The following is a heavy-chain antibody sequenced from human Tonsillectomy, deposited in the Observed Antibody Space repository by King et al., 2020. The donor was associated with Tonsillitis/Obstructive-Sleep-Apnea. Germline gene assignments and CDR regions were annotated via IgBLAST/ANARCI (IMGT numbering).Heavy chain of an antibody. J-gene: IGHJ4*02. CDR2: IYWDDDK. V-gene: IGHV2-5*02. D-gene: IGHD3-10*01. CDR1: GFSLSTSGVG. CDR3: VHGHYGLNYAHDF. Sequence: TLKESGPTMVKPPQTLTLTCTFSGFSLSTSGVGVGWIRQPPGKALEWLALIYWDDDKRYRPSLKSRLTISKATYKNQVVLTITNMDPVDTATYYCVHGHYGLNYAHDFWGQGTLVTVSS.